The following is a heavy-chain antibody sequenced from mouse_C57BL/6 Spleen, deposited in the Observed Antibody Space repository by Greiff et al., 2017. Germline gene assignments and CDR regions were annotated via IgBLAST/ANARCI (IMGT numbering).Heavy chain of an antibody. J-gene: IGHJ2*01. CDR2: ISDGGSYT. CDR1: GFTFSSYA. CDR3: AREDGNYYFDY. D-gene: IGHD2-1*01. V-gene: IGHV5-4*01. Sequence: VQLKESGGGLVKPGGSLKLSCAASGFTFSSYAMSWVRQTPEKRLEWVATISDGGSYTYYPDNVKGRFTISRDNAKNNLYLQMSHLKSEDTAMYYCAREDGNYYFDYWGQGTTLTVSS.